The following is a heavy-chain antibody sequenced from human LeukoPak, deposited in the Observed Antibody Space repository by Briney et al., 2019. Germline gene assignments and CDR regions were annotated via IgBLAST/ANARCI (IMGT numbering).Heavy chain of an antibody. J-gene: IGHJ4*02. CDR1: GFTFSSYS. D-gene: IGHD3-10*01. Sequence: GGSLRLSCVASGFTFSSYSMHWVRQAPGKGLQWVAVVAYDGFAGSHTYYADSVKGRFTISRDNSKNTLDLQMSSLRLGDTGVYFCAKGSADRYGSGSYYLDYWGQGILVTVSS. CDR3: AKGSADRYGSGSYYLDY. V-gene: IGHV3-30*18. CDR2: VAYDGFAGSHT.